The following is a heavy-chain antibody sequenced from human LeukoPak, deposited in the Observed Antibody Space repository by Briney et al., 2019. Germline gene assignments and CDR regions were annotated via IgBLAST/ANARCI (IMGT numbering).Heavy chain of an antibody. CDR1: GFTFSSYA. CDR2: ISSNGGST. CDR3: ARAGSAAAGWVPDDY. J-gene: IGHJ4*02. Sequence: GGSLRLSCAASGFTFSSYAMHWVRQAPGKGLEYVSAISSNGGSTYYANSVKGRFTISRDNSKNTLYLQMGSLRVEDMAVYYCARAGSAAAGWVPDDYWGQGTLVTVSS. D-gene: IGHD6-13*01. V-gene: IGHV3-64*01.